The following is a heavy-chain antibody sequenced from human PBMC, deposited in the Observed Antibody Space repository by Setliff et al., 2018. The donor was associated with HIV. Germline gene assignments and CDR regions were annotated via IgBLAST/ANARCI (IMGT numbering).Heavy chain of an antibody. J-gene: IGHJ5*02. Sequence: ASETLSLTCAVYGGSFSDYYWSWIRQPPGKGLEWIGEINHSGSTNYNPSLKSRVTISVDTSKNQFSLKLSSVTAADTAVYYCARGGRSLAAQTWFDPWGQGTLVTVS. CDR1: GGSFSDYY. CDR2: INHSGST. D-gene: IGHD6-6*01. CDR3: ARGGRSLAAQTWFDP. V-gene: IGHV4-34*01.